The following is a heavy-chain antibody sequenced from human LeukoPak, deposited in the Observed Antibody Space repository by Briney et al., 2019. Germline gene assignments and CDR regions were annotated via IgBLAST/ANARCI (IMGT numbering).Heavy chain of an antibody. CDR1: GGSISSCSYY. CDR2: IYTSGST. V-gene: IGHV4-61*02. D-gene: IGHD5-18*01. Sequence: PSQTLSLTCTVSGGSISSCSYYWSWLRQPAGQGLEWIGRIYTSGSTTYTPSLKSRVTISVDTSKNQFSLKLSSVTAADTAVYYCARSTAMAVDYYYMDVWGKGTTVTVSS. J-gene: IGHJ6*03. CDR3: ARSTAMAVDYYYMDV.